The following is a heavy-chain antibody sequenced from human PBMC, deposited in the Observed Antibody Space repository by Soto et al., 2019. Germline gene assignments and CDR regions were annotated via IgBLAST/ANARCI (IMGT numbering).Heavy chain of an antibody. CDR1: GGAFSSYA. J-gene: IGHJ5*02. Sequence: SVKVSCKASGGAFSSYAISWVRQAPGQGLEWKGGIIPIFGTANYAQKFQGRVTITADESTSTAYMELSSLRSEDTAVYYCARDLSVVTQNWFDPWGQGTLVTVSS. D-gene: IGHD2-21*02. V-gene: IGHV1-69*13. CDR2: IIPIFGTA. CDR3: ARDLSVVTQNWFDP.